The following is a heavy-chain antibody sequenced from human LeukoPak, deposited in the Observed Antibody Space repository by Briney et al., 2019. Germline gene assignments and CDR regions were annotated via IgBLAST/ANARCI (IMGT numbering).Heavy chain of an antibody. CDR2: IAPISGTP. V-gene: IGHV1-69*06. CDR1: GGTFTHYV. CDR3: ARVKWELLYAAAFDY. J-gene: IGHJ4*02. Sequence: SVKVSCKASGGTFTHYVISWVRQARGQGLEWMGGIAPISGTPMYAQRFQGRVTITADKSTNTAYMEMSSLTSEDTAVYYCARVKWELLYAAAFDYWGQGALVTVSS. D-gene: IGHD1-26*01.